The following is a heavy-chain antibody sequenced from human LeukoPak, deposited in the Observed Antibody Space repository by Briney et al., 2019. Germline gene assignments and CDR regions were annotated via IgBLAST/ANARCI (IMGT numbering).Heavy chain of an antibody. D-gene: IGHD2/OR15-2a*01. CDR2: ISGSTGYI. Sequence: GGSLRLSCAASGFTFSSYSVTWVRQAPGKGLEWVSSISGSTGYIYYADSVKGRFTISRDNAKNSLYLRMNSLRAEDTAVYYCAREDPSVNDAFDIWGQGTMVTVSS. CDR1: GFTFSSYS. V-gene: IGHV3-21*01. J-gene: IGHJ3*02. CDR3: AREDPSVNDAFDI.